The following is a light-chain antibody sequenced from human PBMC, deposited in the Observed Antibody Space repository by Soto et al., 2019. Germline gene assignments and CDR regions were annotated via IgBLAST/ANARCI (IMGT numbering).Light chain of an antibody. J-gene: IGLJ2*01. CDR3: SSYAGTNTDVI. CDR1: SSDVGGYVY. V-gene: IGLV2-8*01. Sequence: QSALTQPPSESGSPGQSVTISCTGTSSDVGGYVYVSWYQQYPGKAPKLMIYEVNKRPSGVPDRFSGSKSGNTASLTVSGLQAEDEADYYCSSYAGTNTDVIFGGGTKLTVL. CDR2: EVN.